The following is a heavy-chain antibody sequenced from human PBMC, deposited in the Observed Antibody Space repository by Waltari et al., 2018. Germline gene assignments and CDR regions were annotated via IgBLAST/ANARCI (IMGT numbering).Heavy chain of an antibody. Sequence: QVQLVQSGAEVKKPGASVKVSCKVSGYTLTELSMHWVRQAPGKGLEWMGGFGPEDGETIYAQKFQGSVTMTEDTSTDTAYMELSSLRSEDTAVYYCATSLRYFDWLSYWGQGTLVTVSS. D-gene: IGHD3-9*01. V-gene: IGHV1-24*01. CDR3: ATSLRYFDWLSY. CDR1: GYTLTELS. CDR2: FGPEDGET. J-gene: IGHJ4*02.